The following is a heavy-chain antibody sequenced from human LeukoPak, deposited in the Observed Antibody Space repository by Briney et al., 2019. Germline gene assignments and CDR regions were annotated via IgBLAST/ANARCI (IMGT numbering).Heavy chain of an antibody. D-gene: IGHD6-13*01. V-gene: IGHV4-39*07. J-gene: IGHJ1*01. Sequence: SETLSLTCTVSGGSISSSSYYWGWIRQPPGKGLEWIGRIYTSGSTNYNPSLKSRVTISVDTSKNQFSLKLSSVTAADTAVYYCAREYSRLYFQHWGQGTLVTVSS. CDR1: GGSISSSSYY. CDR2: IYTSGST. CDR3: AREYSRLYFQH.